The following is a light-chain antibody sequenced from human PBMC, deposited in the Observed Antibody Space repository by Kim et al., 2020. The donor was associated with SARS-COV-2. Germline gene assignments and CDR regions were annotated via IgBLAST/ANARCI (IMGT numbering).Light chain of an antibody. Sequence: MSTGERATLSCRTSQSVSSNLAWYQQKPGQAPRLLIYDASTRATGIPARFSGSGSGTQFTLTISSLQSEDFAVYYCHQYNNWPLTFGRGTKVDIK. CDR2: DAS. CDR1: QSVSSN. J-gene: IGKJ4*01. V-gene: IGKV3-15*01. CDR3: HQYNNWPLT.